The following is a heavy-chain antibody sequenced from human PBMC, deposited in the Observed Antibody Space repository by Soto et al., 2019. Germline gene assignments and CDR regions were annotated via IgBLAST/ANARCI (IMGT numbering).Heavy chain of an antibody. CDR2: ISWNSATI. CDR1: GFNFDDYG. J-gene: IGHJ5*02. D-gene: IGHD5-12*01. Sequence: EVQLLESWGGLVQPGRSLTLSCEASGFNFDDYGMHWVRQVPGKGLEWVSGISWNSATIGYADSVKGRFIISRDNAKKTLSLQMSSLRGADAALYYCAKESGDDWALDPGGHGTLVTVSS. V-gene: IGHV3-9*01. CDR3: AKESGDDWALDP.